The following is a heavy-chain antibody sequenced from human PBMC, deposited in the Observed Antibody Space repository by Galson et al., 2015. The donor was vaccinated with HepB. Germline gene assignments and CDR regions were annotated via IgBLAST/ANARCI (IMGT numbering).Heavy chain of an antibody. CDR2: IYPGDSDT. CDR1: GYSFTTYW. J-gene: IGHJ4*02. CDR3: ARRGKPGYSSGWYNY. Sequence: QSGAEVKKPGESLKISCKGSGYSFTTYWIGWVRQMPGKGLEWMGIIYPGDSDTRYSPSFQGRVTISVDKSISTAYLQWSSLKASDTARYYCARRGKPGYSSGWYNYWGQGTLVTVSS. D-gene: IGHD6-19*01. V-gene: IGHV5-51*01.